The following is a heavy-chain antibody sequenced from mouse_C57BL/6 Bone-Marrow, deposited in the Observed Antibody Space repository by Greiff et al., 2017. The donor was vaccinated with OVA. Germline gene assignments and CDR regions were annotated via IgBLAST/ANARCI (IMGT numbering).Heavy chain of an antibody. D-gene: IGHD2-5*01. CDR2: IDPETGGT. Sequence: VQLQQSGAELVRPGASVTLSCKASGYTFTDYEMHWVKQTPVHGLEWIGAIDPETGGTAYNQKFKGKAILTADKSSSTAYMELRSLTSEDSAVYYCKRGYSNYYAIDYWGQGTSVTVSS. V-gene: IGHV1-15*01. CDR1: GYTFTDYE. J-gene: IGHJ4*01. CDR3: KRGYSNYYAIDY.